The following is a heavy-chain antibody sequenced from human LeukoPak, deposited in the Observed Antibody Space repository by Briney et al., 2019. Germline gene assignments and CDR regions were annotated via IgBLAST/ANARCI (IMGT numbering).Heavy chain of an antibody. CDR3: ARLVVVAASYYYYYGMDV. CDR2: IYYSGST. V-gene: IGHV4-34*01. D-gene: IGHD2-15*01. Sequence: SETLSLTCAVHGESLNDYYWSWIRQPPGKGLEWIGSIYYSGSTYSNPSLKSRVTISVDTSKNQFSLKLSSVTAADTAVYYCARLVVVAASYYYYYGMDVWGQGTTVTVSS. CDR1: GESLNDYY. J-gene: IGHJ6*02.